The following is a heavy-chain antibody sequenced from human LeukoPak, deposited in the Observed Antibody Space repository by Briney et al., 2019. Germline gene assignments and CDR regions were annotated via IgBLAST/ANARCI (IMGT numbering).Heavy chain of an antibody. V-gene: IGHV3-30-3*01. Sequence: VQPGRSLRLSCAASGFTFSSYAMHWVRQAPGKGLEWVAVISYDGSNKYYADSVKGRFTISRDNSKNTLYLQMNSLRAEDTAVYYCAKTSTLGLYYFDYWGQGAPVTVSS. J-gene: IGHJ4*02. CDR1: GFTFSSYA. D-gene: IGHD3-16*01. CDR3: AKTSTLGLYYFDY. CDR2: ISYDGSNK.